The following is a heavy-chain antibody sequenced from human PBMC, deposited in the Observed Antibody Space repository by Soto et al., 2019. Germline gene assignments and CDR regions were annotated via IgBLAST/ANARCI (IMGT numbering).Heavy chain of an antibody. CDR1: GGTFSSYA. D-gene: IGHD2-21*02. Sequence: SVKVSCKASGGTFSSYAISWVRQAPGQGLEWMGGIIPIFGTANYAQKFQGRVTITADESTSTAYMELSSLRSEDTAVYYCARDWRLEYCGGDCYSEDAFDIWGQGTMVTV. J-gene: IGHJ3*02. V-gene: IGHV1-69*13. CDR2: IIPIFGTA. CDR3: ARDWRLEYCGGDCYSEDAFDI.